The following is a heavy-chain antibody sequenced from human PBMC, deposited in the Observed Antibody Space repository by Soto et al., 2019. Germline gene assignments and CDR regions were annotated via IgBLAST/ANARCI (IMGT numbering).Heavy chain of an antibody. CDR3: ARQEQQPVLGSSLNWFDP. J-gene: IGHJ5*02. D-gene: IGHD6-13*01. CDR2: IYYSGST. Sequence: SETLSLTCTVSGGSISSYYWSWIRQPPGKGLEWIGYIYYSGSTNYNPSLKSRVTISVDTSKNQFSLKLSSVTAADTAVYYCARQEQQPVLGSSLNWFDPRGQRTPVTVSS. V-gene: IGHV4-59*08. CDR1: GGSISSYY.